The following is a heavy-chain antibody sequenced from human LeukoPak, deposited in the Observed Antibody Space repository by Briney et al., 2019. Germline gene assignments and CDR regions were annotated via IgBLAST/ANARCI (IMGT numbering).Heavy chain of an antibody. J-gene: IGHJ2*01. D-gene: IGHD6-19*01. CDR3: ATLAVAGTNWYFDL. V-gene: IGHV4-59*01. CDR2: IYYSGST. CDR1: GGSISSYY. Sequence: SETLSLTYTVSGGSISSYYWSWIRQPPGKGLEWIGYIYYSGSTNYNPSLKSRVTISVDTSKNQFSLKLSSVTAADTAVYYCATLAVAGTNWYFDLWGRGTLVTVSS.